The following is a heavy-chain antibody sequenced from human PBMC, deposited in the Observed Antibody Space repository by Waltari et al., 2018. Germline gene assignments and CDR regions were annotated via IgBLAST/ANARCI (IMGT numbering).Heavy chain of an antibody. D-gene: IGHD6-6*01. V-gene: IGHV4-34*01. CDR1: GGSFSGYY. CDR2: IKHSGST. CDR3: ARLSLVGSAVENYMDV. J-gene: IGHJ6*03. Sequence: QVQLQQWGAGLLKPSETLSLTCAVYGGSFSGYYWSWIRQPPGKGLEWMGEIKHSGSTNYNPSLKSRVTISVDTSKNQFSLKLSSVTAADTAVYYCARLSLVGSAVENYMDVWGKGTTVTVSS.